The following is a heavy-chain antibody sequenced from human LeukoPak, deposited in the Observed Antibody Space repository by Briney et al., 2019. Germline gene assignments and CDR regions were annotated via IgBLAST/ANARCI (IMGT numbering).Heavy chain of an antibody. J-gene: IGHJ4*02. D-gene: IGHD3-10*01. CDR1: GLTFSASL. Sequence: GGSLRLSCTTSGLTFSASLLSWVRQAPGKGLEWVANIKEDGSVEDYMDSVRGRFTISRDNAKNSLYLQMDSLRAEDTAVYYCARDGTGGYFDYWGQGTLVTVSS. V-gene: IGHV3-7*01. CDR3: ARDGTGGYFDY. CDR2: IKEDGSVE.